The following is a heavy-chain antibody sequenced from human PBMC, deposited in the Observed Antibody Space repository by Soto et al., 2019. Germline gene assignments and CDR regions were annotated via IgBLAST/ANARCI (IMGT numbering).Heavy chain of an antibody. Sequence: GGSLRLSCEASGFTFSGFDMHWVRQPTGKGLEWVSSIGTAGDTYYAVSVKGRFTISRDNAKNSLSLQMNSLRAGDMAVYFCAKSQEIGTHFFDSWGHGTQVTVSS. J-gene: IGHJ4*01. CDR1: GFTFSGFD. V-gene: IGHV3-13*01. CDR3: AKSQEIGTHFFDS. D-gene: IGHD6-13*01. CDR2: IGTAGDT.